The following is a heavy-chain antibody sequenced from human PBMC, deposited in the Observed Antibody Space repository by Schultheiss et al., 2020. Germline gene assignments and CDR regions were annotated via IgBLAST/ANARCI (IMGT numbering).Heavy chain of an antibody. D-gene: IGHD3-16*02. V-gene: IGHV1-46*01. CDR2: INPSGGST. J-gene: IGHJ4*02. CDR1: GYTFTGYY. CDR3: ARVGGSYRSYDY. Sequence: ASVKVSCKASGYTFTGYYMHWVRQAPGQGLEWMGIINPSGGSTSYAQKFQGRVTMTRDTSTSTVYMELSSLRSEDTAVYYCARVGGSYRSYDYWGQGTLVTVSS.